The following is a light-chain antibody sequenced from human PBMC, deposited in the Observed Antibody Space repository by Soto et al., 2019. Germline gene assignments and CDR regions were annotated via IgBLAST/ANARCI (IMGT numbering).Light chain of an antibody. CDR2: DST. CDR1: QSIHTS. J-gene: IGKJ5*01. Sequence: EIVLTQSPATLSLSPGERATLSCRASQSIHTSLAWYRQNSGKPPRLVIYDSTLRANGVPDRFGGSRSGTEFTLTINSLEPEDFAVYYCQQRNVWPPITFGQGTRLET. CDR3: QQRNVWPPIT. V-gene: IGKV3-11*01.